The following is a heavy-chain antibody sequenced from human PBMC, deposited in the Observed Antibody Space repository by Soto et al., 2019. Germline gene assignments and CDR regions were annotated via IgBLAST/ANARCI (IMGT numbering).Heavy chain of an antibody. CDR3: ARGRGRIAAAGTDYYYVMDV. D-gene: IGHD6-13*01. V-gene: IGHV3-21*01. CDR2: ISSSSSYI. CDR1: GFTFSSYS. J-gene: IGHJ6*02. Sequence: EVQLVESGGGLVKPGGSLRLSCAASGFTFSSYSMNWVRQAPGKGLEWVSSISSSSSYIYYADSVKGRFTISRDNAKNSLYLQMNSLRAEDTAVYYCARGRGRIAAAGTDYYYVMDVWGQGTTVTVSS.